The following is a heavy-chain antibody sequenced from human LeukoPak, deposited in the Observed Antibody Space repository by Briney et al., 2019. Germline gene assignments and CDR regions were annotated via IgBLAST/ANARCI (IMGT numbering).Heavy chain of an antibody. D-gene: IGHD6-19*01. CDR3: AKDRAVAGTRYFQH. CDR2: ISGSGGST. J-gene: IGHJ1*01. CDR1: GFTFSSYA. Sequence: GGSLRLSCAASGFTFSSYAMSWVRQAPGKGLEWVSAISGSGGSTYYADSVKGRFTISRDNPKNTLYLQMNSLRAEDTAVYYCAKDRAVAGTRYFQHWGQGTLVTVSS. V-gene: IGHV3-23*01.